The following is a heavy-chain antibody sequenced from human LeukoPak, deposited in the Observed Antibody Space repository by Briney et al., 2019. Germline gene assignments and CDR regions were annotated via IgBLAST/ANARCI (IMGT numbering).Heavy chain of an antibody. CDR3: ARVSSSSDCSDY. CDR1: GFTVSSNY. V-gene: IGHV3-66*01. D-gene: IGHD6-13*01. CDR2: IYSGGST. J-gene: IGHJ4*02. Sequence: GGSLRLSCAASGFTVSSNYMSWVRQAPGKGLEWVSVIYSGGSTYYADSVKGRFTISRDNSKNTLYLQMNSLRAEDTAVYYCARVSSSSDCSDYWGQGTLVTVSS.